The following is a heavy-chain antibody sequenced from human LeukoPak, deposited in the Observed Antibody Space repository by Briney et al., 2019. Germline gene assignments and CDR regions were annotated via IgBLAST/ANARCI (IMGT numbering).Heavy chain of an antibody. CDR1: GVSISSSSYY. CDR2: IYSSGST. Sequence: SETLSLTCNVSGVSISSSSYYWGWIRQPPGKGLEWIGSIYSSGSTYYNSSLKSRVTISIDTSKNQVSLKMSSVTAADTAVYYCARALSEYCSGGSCSPTRPYYYYYMDVWGKGTTVTVSS. V-gene: IGHV4-39*01. CDR3: ARALSEYCSGGSCSPTRPYYYYYMDV. J-gene: IGHJ6*03. D-gene: IGHD2-15*01.